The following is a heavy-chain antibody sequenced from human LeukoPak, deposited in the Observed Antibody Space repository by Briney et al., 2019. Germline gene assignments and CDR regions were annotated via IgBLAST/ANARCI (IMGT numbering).Heavy chain of an antibody. V-gene: IGHV4-39*07. CDR3: ARVKAEPYYYGSRYNWFDP. CDR1: GGSISGSSYY. CDR2: IYHSGST. J-gene: IGHJ5*02. Sequence: SEALSLTCTVSGGSISGSSYYWGWIRQPPGKGLEWIGSIYHSGSTYYNPSLKSRVTISVDTSKNQFSLKLSSVTAADTAVYYCARVKAEPYYYGSRYNWFDPWGQGTLVTVSS. D-gene: IGHD3-10*01.